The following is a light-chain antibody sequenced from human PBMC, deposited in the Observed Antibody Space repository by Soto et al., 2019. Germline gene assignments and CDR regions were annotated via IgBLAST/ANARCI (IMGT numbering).Light chain of an antibody. CDR2: DAS. V-gene: IGKV3-20*01. CDR3: HHYGNSPQT. CDR1: QSVSYY. Sequence: EIVLTQSPGTLSLSPGERATLSCRASQSVSYYLAWYQQKPGQAPRLLIYDASSRATGVPDRFSGSGSGTDFTLTISRLEPEDFAVYYCHHYGNSPQTFGQGTKVDIK. J-gene: IGKJ1*01.